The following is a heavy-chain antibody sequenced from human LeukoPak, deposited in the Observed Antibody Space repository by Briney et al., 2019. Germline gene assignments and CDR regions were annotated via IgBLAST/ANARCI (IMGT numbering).Heavy chain of an antibody. J-gene: IGHJ4*02. Sequence: PGGSLRLSCAASGFTFSSYAMHWVRQAPGKGLEYVSAISSNGGSTYYANSVKGRFTISRDNSKNTLYLQMGSLRAEDMAVYYCARVGRVYYDSSGPIDYWGQGTLVTVSS. D-gene: IGHD3-22*01. CDR3: ARVGRVYYDSSGPIDY. CDR1: GFTFSSYA. V-gene: IGHV3-64*01. CDR2: ISSNGGST.